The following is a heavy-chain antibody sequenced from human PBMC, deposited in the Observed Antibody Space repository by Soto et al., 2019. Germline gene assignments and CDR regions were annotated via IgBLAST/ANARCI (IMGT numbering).Heavy chain of an antibody. CDR2: IYPGDSDT. J-gene: IGHJ4*02. CDR1: VYSFTSYW. Sequence: GESLKISCKGSVYSFTSYWIGWVRQMPGKGLEWMGIIYPGDSDTRYSPSFQGQVTISADKSISTAYLQWSSLKASDTAMYYCASRAYCGGDCYSGADYWGQGTLVTVSS. D-gene: IGHD2-21*02. V-gene: IGHV5-51*01. CDR3: ASRAYCGGDCYSGADY.